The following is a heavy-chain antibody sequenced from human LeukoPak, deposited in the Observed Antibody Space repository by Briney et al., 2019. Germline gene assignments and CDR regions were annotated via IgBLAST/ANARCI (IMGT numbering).Heavy chain of an antibody. CDR2: ISTYNGNT. D-gene: IGHD4-17*01. CDR3: AREEDYGISVNVDY. CDR1: GYSFVLYG. J-gene: IGHJ4*02. V-gene: IGHV1-18*01. Sequence: ASMKVPCKASGYSFVLYGISWVRQAPGQGPEWMGWISTYNGNTKYAQKFQGRVTMTTDTSTNTAYMELRSLRSDDTAVYYCAREEDYGISVNVDYWGQGTLDTVSS.